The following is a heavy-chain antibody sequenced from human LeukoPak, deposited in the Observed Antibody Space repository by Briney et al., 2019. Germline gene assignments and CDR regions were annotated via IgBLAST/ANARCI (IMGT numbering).Heavy chain of an antibody. Sequence: PSETLSLTCTVSGYSISSGYYWGWIRQRPGKGLEWIGSIYHSGSTYYNPSLKSRVTISVDTSKNQFSLKLSSVTAADTAVYYCARDLYYYDSSGYRYFDYWGQGTLVTVSS. V-gene: IGHV4-38-2*02. CDR2: IYHSGST. D-gene: IGHD3-22*01. CDR3: ARDLYYYDSSGYRYFDY. CDR1: GYSISSGYY. J-gene: IGHJ4*02.